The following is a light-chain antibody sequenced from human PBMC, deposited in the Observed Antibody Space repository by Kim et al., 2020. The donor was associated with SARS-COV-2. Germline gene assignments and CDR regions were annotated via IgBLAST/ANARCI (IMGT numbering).Light chain of an antibody. V-gene: IGKV1-9*01. CDR3: QQLNSFPWT. Sequence: ASVRDRVTITCRASQDINNYLAWYQQKPGTAPKSLIYAASTLQSGVPSRFSGSGFGTDFTLTISSLQPEDFATYYCQQLNSFPWTFGQGTKVDIK. CDR1: QDINNY. J-gene: IGKJ1*01. CDR2: AAS.